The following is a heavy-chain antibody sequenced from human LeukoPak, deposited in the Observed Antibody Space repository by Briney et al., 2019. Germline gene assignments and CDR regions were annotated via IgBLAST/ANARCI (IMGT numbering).Heavy chain of an antibody. CDR1: GGSISSGSYY. V-gene: IGHV4-61*02. CDR2: IYTSGST. D-gene: IGHD1-1*01. Sequence: SSETLSLTCTVSGGSISSGSYYWSWIRQPAGKGLEWIGRIYTSGSTNYNPSLKSRVTISVDTSKNQFSLKLSSVTAADTAVYYCARVTPEYNWNDANDAFDIWGQGTMVTVSS. J-gene: IGHJ3*02. CDR3: ARVTPEYNWNDANDAFDI.